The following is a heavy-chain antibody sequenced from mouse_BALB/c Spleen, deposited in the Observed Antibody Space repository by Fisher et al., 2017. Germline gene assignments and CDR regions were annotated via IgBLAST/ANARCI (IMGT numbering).Heavy chain of an antibody. V-gene: IGHV1S137*01. J-gene: IGHJ4*01. Sequence: KFKGKATMTVDKSSSTAYMELARLTSEDSAIYYCARSVMRYAMDYWGQGTSVTVSS. CDR3: ARSVMRYAMDY.